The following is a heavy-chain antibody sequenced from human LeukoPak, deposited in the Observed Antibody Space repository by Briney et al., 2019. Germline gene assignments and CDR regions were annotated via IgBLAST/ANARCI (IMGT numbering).Heavy chain of an antibody. CDR2: ISSSSSYI. CDR1: GFTSSSYS. V-gene: IGHV3-21*01. Sequence: GGSLRLSCAASGFTSSSYSMNWVRQAPGKGLEWVSSISSSSSYIYYADSVKGRFTISRDNAKNSPYLQINSLRAEDTAVYYCARAPGGEYQLLQDSYYMDVWGKGTTVTVSS. D-gene: IGHD2-2*01. J-gene: IGHJ6*03. CDR3: ARAPGGEYQLLQDSYYMDV.